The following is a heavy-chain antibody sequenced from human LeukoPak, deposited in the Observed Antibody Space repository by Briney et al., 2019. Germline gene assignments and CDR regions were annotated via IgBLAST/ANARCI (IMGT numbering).Heavy chain of an antibody. CDR1: GYTFTSHG. D-gene: IGHD6-19*01. Sequence: ASVKVSCKASGYTFTSHGISWVRQAPGQGLEWMGWISAYNGDTKYAQKTQGRVTMTTDASTSTAYMDLRSLRSDDMAMYYCAIDPSNTSGFYAYLDSWGQGTLVTVSS. CDR3: AIDPSNTSGFYAYLDS. J-gene: IGHJ4*02. CDR2: ISAYNGDT. V-gene: IGHV1-18*03.